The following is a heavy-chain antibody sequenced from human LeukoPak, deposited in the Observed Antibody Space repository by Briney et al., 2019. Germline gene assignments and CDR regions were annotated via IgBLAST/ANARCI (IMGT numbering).Heavy chain of an antibody. Sequence: GGSLRLSCAASGFTFSSYGMHWVRQAPGKGLEWVAVIWYDGSNKYYADSAKGRFTISRDNSKNTLYLQMNSLRAEDTAVYYCVNGYSSGWYPEYFQHWGQGTLVTVSS. CDR1: GFTFSSYG. CDR2: IWYDGSNK. V-gene: IGHV3-33*06. J-gene: IGHJ1*01. CDR3: VNGYSSGWYPEYFQH. D-gene: IGHD6-19*01.